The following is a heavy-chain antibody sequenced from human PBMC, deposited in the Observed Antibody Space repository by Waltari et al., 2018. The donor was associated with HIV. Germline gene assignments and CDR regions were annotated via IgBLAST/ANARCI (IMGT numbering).Heavy chain of an antibody. V-gene: IGHV3-11*01. D-gene: IGHD3-3*01. CDR2: MSSSGRSI. J-gene: IGHJ4*02. CDR1: GFTFNDHY. Sequence: QVQLVESGGGLVKPGGSLRLSCDACGFTFNDHYISWIRQAPGKGLEWVSFMSSSGRSIYYADSVKGRFTISRDNAKNSLYLQMTSLRAEDTAVYYCARNYDFWSGLPGYWGQGTLVTVSS. CDR3: ARNYDFWSGLPGY.